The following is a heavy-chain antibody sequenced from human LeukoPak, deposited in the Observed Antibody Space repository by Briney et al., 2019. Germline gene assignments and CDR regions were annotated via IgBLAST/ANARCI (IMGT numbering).Heavy chain of an antibody. CDR3: ARHLGPGIVEATVLDY. CDR2: IYYSGST. Sequence: PSETLSLTCTVSGGSISSYYWSWIRQPPGKGLEWTGYIYYSGSTNYNPSLKSRVTISVDTSKNQFSLKLSSVTAADTAVYYCARHLGPGIVEATVLDYWGQGTLVTVSS. V-gene: IGHV4-59*08. D-gene: IGHD1-26*01. J-gene: IGHJ4*02. CDR1: GGSISSYY.